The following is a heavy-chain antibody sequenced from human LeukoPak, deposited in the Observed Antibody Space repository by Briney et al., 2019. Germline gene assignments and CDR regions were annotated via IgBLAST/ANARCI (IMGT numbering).Heavy chain of an antibody. D-gene: IGHD7-27*01. Sequence: SVKVSCKASGGTFSSYAISWVRQAPGQGLEWMGRIIPILGIANYAQKFQGRVTITADKSTSTAYMELSSLRSEDTAVYYCAPPPLGIGSGYFDYWGQGTLVTVSS. J-gene: IGHJ4*02. CDR2: IIPILGIA. CDR3: APPPLGIGSGYFDY. V-gene: IGHV1-69*04. CDR1: GGTFSSYA.